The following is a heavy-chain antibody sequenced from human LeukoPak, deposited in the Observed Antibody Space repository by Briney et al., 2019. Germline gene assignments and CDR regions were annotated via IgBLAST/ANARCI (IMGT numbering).Heavy chain of an antibody. CDR1: GFTFSSAA. D-gene: IGHD6-19*01. Sequence: PGGSLRLSCAASGFTFSSAALHWVRQAPGKGLEWVSAITGSGGRIYYADSVKGRFTISRDNSKNTSYLQMNSLRAEDTAVYYCAKDSGGIGWYFDYWGQGTLVTVSS. CDR3: AKDSGGIGWYFDY. J-gene: IGHJ4*02. CDR2: ITGSGGRI. V-gene: IGHV3-23*01.